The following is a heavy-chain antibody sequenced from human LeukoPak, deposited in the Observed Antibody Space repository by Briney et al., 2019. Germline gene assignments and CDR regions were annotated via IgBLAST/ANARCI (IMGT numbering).Heavy chain of an antibody. CDR1: GFTFSSYA. J-gene: IGHJ4*02. CDR2: ISGSGGST. V-gene: IGHV3-23*01. D-gene: IGHD6-25*01. CDR3: AKDQGGRWSATHC. Sequence: GGSLRLSCAASGFTFSSYAMSWVRQAPGKGLEWVSAISGSGGSTYYADSVKGRFTISRDNSKNTLYLQMNSLRAEDTAVYCCAKDQGGRWSATHCWGQGTLVTVSS.